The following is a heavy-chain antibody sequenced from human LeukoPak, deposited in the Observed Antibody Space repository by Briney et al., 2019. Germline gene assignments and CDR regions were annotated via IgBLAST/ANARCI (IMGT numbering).Heavy chain of an antibody. D-gene: IGHD3-22*01. J-gene: IGHJ6*02. V-gene: IGHV3-38-3*01. Sequence: PGGSLRLSCAASGFTVSSNEMSWVRQAPGKGLEWVSSISGGSTYYADSRKGRFTISRDNSKNTLHLQMNSLRAEDTAVYYCARDMGYYYDSSGYYGMDVWGQGTTVTVSS. CDR1: GFTVSSNE. CDR2: ISGGST. CDR3: ARDMGYYYDSSGYYGMDV.